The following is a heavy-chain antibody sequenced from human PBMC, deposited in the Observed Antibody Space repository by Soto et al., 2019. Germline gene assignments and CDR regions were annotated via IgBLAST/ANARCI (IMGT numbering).Heavy chain of an antibody. Sequence: GGSLRLSCAASGFTFITYSMNWVRQAPGKGLEWVSYISSSGSTIYYAGSVKGRSTISRENAKNSLYLQMNSLRDEDTAVYYCARGGYCSGGSCSKAPNDAFDIWGQGTMVTVSS. V-gene: IGHV3-48*02. CDR2: ISSSGSTI. CDR1: GFTFITYS. J-gene: IGHJ3*02. D-gene: IGHD2-15*01. CDR3: ARGGYCSGGSCSKAPNDAFDI.